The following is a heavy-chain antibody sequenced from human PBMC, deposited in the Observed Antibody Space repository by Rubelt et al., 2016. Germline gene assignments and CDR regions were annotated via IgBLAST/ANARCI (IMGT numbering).Heavy chain of an antibody. J-gene: IGHJ5*02. D-gene: IGHD2-15*01. CDR1: GGSISSYY. Sequence: QLQLQESGPGLVKPSETLSLTCTVSGGSISSYYWSWIRQPPGKGLAWIGYIYYSGGTTYNPSLKSRVTMSGDTSKNQFSLKLSSVTAADTAVYYCARAGGGSYNWFDPWGQGTLVTVSS. V-gene: IGHV4-59*12. CDR3: ARAGGGSYNWFDP. CDR2: IYYSGGT.